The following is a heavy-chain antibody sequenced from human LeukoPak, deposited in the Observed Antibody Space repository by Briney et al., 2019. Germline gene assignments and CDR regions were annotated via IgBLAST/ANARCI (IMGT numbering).Heavy chain of an antibody. Sequence: ASVKVSCKASGYTFTSYDINWVRQATGQGLEWMGWTNPNSGNTGYAQKFQGRVTMTRNTSISTAYMELSSLRSEDTAVYYCARVAVRRSGSQGYWGQGTLVTVSS. CDR1: GYTFTSYD. D-gene: IGHD3-10*01. V-gene: IGHV1-8*01. CDR3: ARVAVRRSGSQGY. J-gene: IGHJ4*02. CDR2: TNPNSGNT.